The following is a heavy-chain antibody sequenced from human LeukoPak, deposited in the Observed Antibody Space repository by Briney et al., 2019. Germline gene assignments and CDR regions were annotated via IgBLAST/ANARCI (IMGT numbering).Heavy chain of an antibody. CDR1: GYTFTGYY. V-gene: IGHV1-2*02. J-gene: IGHJ6*02. Sequence: ASVKVSCKASGYTFTGYYMHWVRQAPGQGLEWMGWINPNSGGTNYAQKFQGRVTMTRDTSISTAYMGLSRLRSDDTAVYYCARERITMVREDGMDVWGQGTTVTVSS. CDR3: ARERITMVREDGMDV. D-gene: IGHD3-10*01. CDR2: INPNSGGT.